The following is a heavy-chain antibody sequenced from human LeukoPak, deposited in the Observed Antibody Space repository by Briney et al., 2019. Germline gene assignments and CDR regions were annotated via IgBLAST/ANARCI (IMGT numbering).Heavy chain of an antibody. CDR1: GFTFSSYG. J-gene: IGHJ4*02. D-gene: IGHD6-19*01. Sequence: ERSLRLSCAASGFTFSSYGMHWVRQAPGKGLEWVAVIWYDGSNKNYADSVKGRFTISRDNSKNTLYLQMNSLRVEDTAVYYCAKDPHQRIAVAGYFDYWGQGTLVTVSS. CDR3: AKDPHQRIAVAGYFDY. CDR2: IWYDGSNK. V-gene: IGHV3-33*06.